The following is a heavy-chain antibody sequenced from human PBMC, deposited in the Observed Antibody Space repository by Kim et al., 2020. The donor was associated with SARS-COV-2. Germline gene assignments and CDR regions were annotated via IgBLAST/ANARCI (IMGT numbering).Heavy chain of an antibody. CDR1: GFTFSSNK. Sequence: GGSLRLSCTASGFTFSSNKMHWVRQAPGKGLLWVSRIHPDGSSTTYADSVKGRFTISRDNAKNTLYLQMNSLRAEDTALYYCARGGFDIWGQGTMVTVSS. CDR3: ARGGFDI. V-gene: IGHV3-74*01. CDR2: IHPDGSST. J-gene: IGHJ3*02.